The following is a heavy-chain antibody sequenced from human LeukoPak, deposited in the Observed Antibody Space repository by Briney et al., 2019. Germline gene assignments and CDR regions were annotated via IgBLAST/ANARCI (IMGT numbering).Heavy chain of an antibody. CDR2: IIPIFGTA. Sequence: GSSVKVSCKAPGGTFSSYAISWVRQAPGQGLEWMGGIIPIFGTANYAQKFQGRVTITADESTSTAYMELSSLRSEDTAVYYCARDWGTLEDYYYGMDVWGQGTTVTVSS. D-gene: IGHD1-14*01. CDR1: GGTFSSYA. CDR3: ARDWGTLEDYYYGMDV. V-gene: IGHV1-69*01. J-gene: IGHJ6*02.